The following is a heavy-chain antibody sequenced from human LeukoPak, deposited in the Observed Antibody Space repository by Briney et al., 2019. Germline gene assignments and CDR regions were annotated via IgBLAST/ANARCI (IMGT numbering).Heavy chain of an antibody. J-gene: IGHJ1*01. CDR3: ARLIVVVPAAYPGGYFQH. CDR1: GFTFSSYA. Sequence: GRSLRLSCAAPGFTFSSYAMHWVRQAPGKGLEWVAVILYDGSNKYYADSVKGRFTISSDNSKNTLYLQMNSLRAEDTAVYYCARLIVVVPAAYPGGYFQHWGQGTLVTVSS. V-gene: IGHV3-30-3*01. CDR2: ILYDGSNK. D-gene: IGHD2-2*01.